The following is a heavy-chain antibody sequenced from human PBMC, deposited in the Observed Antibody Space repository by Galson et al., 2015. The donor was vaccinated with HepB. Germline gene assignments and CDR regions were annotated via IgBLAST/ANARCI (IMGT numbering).Heavy chain of an antibody. CDR1: GFTFSSYG. Sequence: SLRLSCAASGFTFSSYGMHWVRQAPGKGLEWVAVISYDGSNKYYADSVKGRFTISRDNSKNTLYLQMNSLRAEDTAVYYCAKARLRFLEWFSGWFDPWGQGTLVTVSS. V-gene: IGHV3-30*18. CDR2: ISYDGSNK. J-gene: IGHJ5*02. D-gene: IGHD3-3*01. CDR3: AKARLRFLEWFSGWFDP.